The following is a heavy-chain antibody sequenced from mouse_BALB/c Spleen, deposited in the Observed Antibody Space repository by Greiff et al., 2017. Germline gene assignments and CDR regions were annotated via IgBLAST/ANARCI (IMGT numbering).Heavy chain of an antibody. D-gene: IGHD1-1*01. V-gene: IGHV14-4*02. CDR2: IDPENGDT. CDR1: GFNIKDYY. Sequence: VQLQQSGAELVRSGASVKLSCTASGFNIKDYYMHWVKQRPEQGLEWIGWIDPENGDTEYAPKFQGKATMTADTSSNTAYLQLSSLTSEDTAVYCCSAGEYYGSSCVPFAYGGRGTRVTVS. CDR3: SAGEYYGSSCVPFAY. J-gene: IGHJ3*01.